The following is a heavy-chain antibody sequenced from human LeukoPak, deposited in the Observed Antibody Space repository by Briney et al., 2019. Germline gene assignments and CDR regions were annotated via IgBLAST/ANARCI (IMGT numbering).Heavy chain of an antibody. D-gene: IGHD2-2*01. J-gene: IGHJ4*02. Sequence: PSETLSLTCTVSGGSISSGGYYWSWIRQPPGKGLEWIGYIYHSGSTYYNPSLKSRVTISVDRSKNRFSLKLSSVTAADTAVYYCARVRPTSSEDYWGQGTLVTVSS. CDR1: GGSISSGGYY. CDR2: IYHSGST. V-gene: IGHV4-30-2*01. CDR3: ARVRPTSSEDY.